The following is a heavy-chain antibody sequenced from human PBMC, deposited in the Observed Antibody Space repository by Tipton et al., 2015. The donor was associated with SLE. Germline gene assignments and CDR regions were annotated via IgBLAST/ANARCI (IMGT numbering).Heavy chain of an antibody. V-gene: IGHV4-31*03. CDR2: IYYSGST. Sequence: TLSLTCTVSGGSISSGGYYWSWIRQHPGKGLEWIGYIYYSGSTYYNPSPKSRVTISVDTSKNQFSLKLSSVTAADTAVYYCAREDSGYQVVAATPAYYYYMDVWGKGTTVTVSS. D-gene: IGHD2-15*01. CDR1: GGSISSGGYY. CDR3: AREDSGYQVVAATPAYYYYMDV. J-gene: IGHJ6*03.